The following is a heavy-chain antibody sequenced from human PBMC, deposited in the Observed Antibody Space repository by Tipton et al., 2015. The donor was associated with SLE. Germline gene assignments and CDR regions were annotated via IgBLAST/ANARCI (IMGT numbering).Heavy chain of an antibody. CDR3: GRSGYSSGWYRGRFDI. CDR1: GGSISSGGYY. CDR2: IYYSGST. D-gene: IGHD6-19*01. J-gene: IGHJ3*02. V-gene: IGHV4-31*03. Sequence: TLSLTCTVSGGSISSGGYYWSWIRQHPGKGLEWIGYIYYSGSTYYNPSLKSRVTISVDTSKNQFFLRLRSVTAADTAVYYCGRSGYSSGWYRGRFDIWGQGTMVTVSS.